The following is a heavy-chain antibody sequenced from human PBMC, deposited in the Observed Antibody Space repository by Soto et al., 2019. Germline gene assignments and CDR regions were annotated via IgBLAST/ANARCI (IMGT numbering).Heavy chain of an antibody. J-gene: IGHJ4*02. CDR1: GITFSSYS. V-gene: IGHV3-21*01. Sequence: GGSLRLSCAASGITFSSYSMNWVRQAPGKRLEWVSSISSSSSYIYYADAVKGRFAISRDNAKNSLYLQINTLSAEDTAVYYCERGRRRSDYYDSSTDPLGIFAYWGQGTLVTVSS. CDR3: ERGRRRSDYYDSSTDPLGIFAY. CDR2: ISSSSSYI. D-gene: IGHD3-22*01.